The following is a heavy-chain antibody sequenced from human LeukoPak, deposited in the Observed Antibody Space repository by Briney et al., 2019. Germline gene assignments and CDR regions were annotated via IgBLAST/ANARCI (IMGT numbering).Heavy chain of an antibody. J-gene: IGHJ4*02. CDR1: GFTVSSNY. CDR3: ARLSGWFDY. CDR2: IYSGGTT. Sequence: PGGSLRLSCAASGFTVSSNYVSWVRQAPGKGLEWVSLIYSGGTTHYAESVKGRFTISRDNSKNTLYLQMNSLRAEDTAMYYCARLSGWFDYWGQGTLVTVSS. V-gene: IGHV3-53*01. D-gene: IGHD6-19*01.